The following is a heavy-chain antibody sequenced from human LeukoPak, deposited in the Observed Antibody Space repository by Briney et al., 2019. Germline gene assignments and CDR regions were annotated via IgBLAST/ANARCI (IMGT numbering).Heavy chain of an antibody. V-gene: IGHV3-30*04. Sequence: GGSLRLSCAASGFTFSSYAMHWVRQAPGKGLEWVAVISYDRSNKYYADSVKGRFTISRDNSKNTLYLQMNSLGAEDTAVYYCARDREAAAPTYEYFQHWGQGTLDTVSS. J-gene: IGHJ1*01. CDR1: GFTFSSYA. D-gene: IGHD6-13*01. CDR3: ARDREAAAPTYEYFQH. CDR2: ISYDRSNK.